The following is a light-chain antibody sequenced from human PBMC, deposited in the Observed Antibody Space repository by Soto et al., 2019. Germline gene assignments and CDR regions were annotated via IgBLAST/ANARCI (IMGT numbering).Light chain of an antibody. Sequence: DIQMTQSPSSLSASVGDRVTITCRASQNIGTYLNWYQQKPGKAPTVLIYTASTLQIGVPSRFSGSGSGTDFTLTINSLQPEDSATYYCHQSYSSLVYTFGPGTKLEIK. CDR1: QNIGTY. V-gene: IGKV1-39*01. J-gene: IGKJ2*01. CDR3: HQSYSSLVYT. CDR2: TAS.